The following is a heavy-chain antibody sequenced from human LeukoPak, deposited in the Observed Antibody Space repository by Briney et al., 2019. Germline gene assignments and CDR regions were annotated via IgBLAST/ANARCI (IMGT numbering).Heavy chain of an antibody. V-gene: IGHV3-53*01. J-gene: IGHJ6*03. Sequence: PGGSLRLSCAVSGFSVSNNYMNWVRQAPGKGLEWVSVIYSGGSTYYIDSVKGRFTISRDNSKNTLYLQMNGLRAEDTAVYYCARVSRGPYNYYYYIDVWGKGTTVTVSS. CDR1: GFSVSNNY. CDR3: ARVSRGPYNYYYYIDV. CDR2: IYSGGST. D-gene: IGHD1-14*01.